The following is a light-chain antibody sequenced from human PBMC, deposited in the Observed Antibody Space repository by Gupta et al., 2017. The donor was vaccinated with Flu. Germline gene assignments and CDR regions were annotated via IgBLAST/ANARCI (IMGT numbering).Light chain of an antibody. CDR2: AAS. CDR3: QQSYSSPYT. CDR1: QNMATF. J-gene: IGKJ2*01. V-gene: IGKV1-39*01. Sequence: GDRVTITCRASQNMATFLNWCQQRPGEAPKVLIHAASILQSGVPSTFSGSGAGTHFTLTISSLQPEDFATYYCQQSYSSPYTFGQGT.